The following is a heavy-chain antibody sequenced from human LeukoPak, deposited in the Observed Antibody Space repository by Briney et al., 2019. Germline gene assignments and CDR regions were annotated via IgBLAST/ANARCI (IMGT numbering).Heavy chain of an antibody. CDR2: ISYDGSNK. CDR3: ARSSNSLREHSTVTTP. CDR1: GFTFSSYA. J-gene: IGHJ4*02. Sequence: GGSLRLSCAASGFTFSSYAMHWVRQAPGKGLEWVAVISYDGSNKYYADSVKGRFTISRDNSKNTLYLQMNSLRAEDTAVYYCARSSNSLREHSTVTTPGGQGTLVTVSS. D-gene: IGHD4-17*01. V-gene: IGHV3-30-3*01.